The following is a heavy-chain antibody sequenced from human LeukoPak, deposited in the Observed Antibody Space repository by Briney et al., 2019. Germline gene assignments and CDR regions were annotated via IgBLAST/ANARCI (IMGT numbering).Heavy chain of an antibody. V-gene: IGHV4-39*07. Sequence: PSETLSLTCTVSGGSISSSSYYWGWIRQPPGKGLEWIGSIYYSGSTYYNPSLKSRVTISVDTSKNQFSLKLSSVTAADTAVYYCASDKYSSSWRWFDPWGQGTLVTVSS. D-gene: IGHD6-13*01. CDR1: GGSISSSSYY. CDR2: IYYSGST. J-gene: IGHJ5*02. CDR3: ASDKYSSSWRWFDP.